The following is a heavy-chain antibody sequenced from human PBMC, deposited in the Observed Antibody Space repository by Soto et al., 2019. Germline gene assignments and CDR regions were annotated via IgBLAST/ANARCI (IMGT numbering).Heavy chain of an antibody. Sequence: QVQLVQSGAEVKKPGSSVKVSCKASGGTFSSYAISWVRQAPEQGLEWMGGIIPIFGTANYAQKFQGRVMIAADESTSTAYMELSSLSSEDTAVYYCARARTPPYSYYYGMDVWGQGTTVTVSS. CDR1: GGTFSSYA. CDR3: ARARTPPYSYYYGMDV. V-gene: IGHV1-69*01. D-gene: IGHD2-21*01. J-gene: IGHJ6*02. CDR2: IIPIFGTA.